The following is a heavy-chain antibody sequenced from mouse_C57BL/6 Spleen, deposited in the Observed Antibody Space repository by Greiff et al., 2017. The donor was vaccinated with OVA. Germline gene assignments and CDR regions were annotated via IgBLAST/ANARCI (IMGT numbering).Heavy chain of an antibody. Sequence: VQLQQPGAELVKPGASVKLSCKASGYTFTSYWMHWVKQRPGQGLEWIGMIHPNSGSTNYNEKFKSKATLTVYKSSSTAYMQLSSLTSEDSAVYYCARGTAQATEFAYWGQGTLVTVSA. J-gene: IGHJ3*01. CDR1: GYTFTSYW. CDR3: ARGTAQATEFAY. D-gene: IGHD3-2*02. V-gene: IGHV1-64*01. CDR2: IHPNSGST.